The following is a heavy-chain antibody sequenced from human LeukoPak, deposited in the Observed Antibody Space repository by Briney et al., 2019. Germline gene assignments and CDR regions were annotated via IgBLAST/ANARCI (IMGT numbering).Heavy chain of an antibody. J-gene: IGHJ4*02. CDR3: ARREWELLHFDY. Sequence: GESLKISCEASGYTFTNYWIGWVRPVPGKGLEWMGIIYPGDSDTRYSPSFQGQVTISADKSISTAYLQWSSLKASDTAMYYCARREWELLHFDYWGQGTLVTVSS. CDR2: IYPGDSDT. D-gene: IGHD1-26*01. CDR1: GYTFTNYW. V-gene: IGHV5-51*01.